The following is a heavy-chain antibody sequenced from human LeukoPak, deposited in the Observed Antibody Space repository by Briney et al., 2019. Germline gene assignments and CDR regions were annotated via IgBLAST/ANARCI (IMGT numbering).Heavy chain of an antibody. D-gene: IGHD3-10*02. CDR1: GFTFSNYW. CDR2: IYPDGSTT. J-gene: IGHJ6*04. CDR3: AELGITMIGGV. V-gene: IGHV3-74*01. Sequence: GGSLRLSCAASGFTFSNYWMHWVRQGPGKGLVWVSLIYPDGSTTNYADSVKGRFTISRDNAKNSLYLQMNSLRAEDTAVYDCAELGITMIGGVWGKGTTVTISS.